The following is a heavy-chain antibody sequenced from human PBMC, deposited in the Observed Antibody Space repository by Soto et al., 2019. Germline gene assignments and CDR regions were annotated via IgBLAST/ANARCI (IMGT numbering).Heavy chain of an antibody. Sequence: QITLKESGPTLVKPTQTLTLTCAFSGFSLTTVGVGVGWIRQPPGKALEWLALIYWDDDKRYSPSLKTRLSITNDPSKNQVVLMMTNMAPVDTGTYYCAHRRAFIGVVYGMDVWGQGTTVTVSS. V-gene: IGHV2-5*02. CDR1: GFSLTTVGVG. CDR3: AHRRAFIGVVYGMDV. D-gene: IGHD3-3*01. CDR2: IYWDDDK. J-gene: IGHJ6*02.